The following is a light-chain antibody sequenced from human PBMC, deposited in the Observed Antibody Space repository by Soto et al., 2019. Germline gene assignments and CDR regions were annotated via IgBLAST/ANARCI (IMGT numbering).Light chain of an antibody. CDR2: KAS. Sequence: DIQMTQSPFTLSASVGDRVTITCRASQSISSWLAWYQQKPGKAPKLLIYKASTLESGVPSNFSGSGSGTEFTLTISSLQPDDFATYYCQQYENYFWTFGQGTKVDIK. J-gene: IGKJ1*01. V-gene: IGKV1-5*03. CDR1: QSISSW. CDR3: QQYENYFWT.